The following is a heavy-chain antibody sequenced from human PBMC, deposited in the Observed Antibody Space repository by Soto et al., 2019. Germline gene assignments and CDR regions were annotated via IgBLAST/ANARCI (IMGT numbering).Heavy chain of an antibody. CDR2: IYYSGST. J-gene: IGHJ6*02. Sequence: PSETLSLTCTVSGGSISSSSYYWGWIRQPPGKGLEWIGSIYYSGSTYYNPSLKSRVTISVDTSKNQFSLKLSSVTAADTAVYYCARPSGQTLYYYYGMDVWGQGTTVTVSS. CDR3: ARPSGQTLYYYYGMDV. V-gene: IGHV4-39*01. CDR1: GGSISSSSYY. D-gene: IGHD1-26*01.